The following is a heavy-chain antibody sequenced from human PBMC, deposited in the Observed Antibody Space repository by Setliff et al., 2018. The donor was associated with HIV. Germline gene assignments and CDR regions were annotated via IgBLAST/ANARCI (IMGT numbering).Heavy chain of an antibody. CDR1: GGSISSGEYY. V-gene: IGHV4-61*08. J-gene: IGHJ4*02. D-gene: IGHD5-12*01. CDR2: ISPTGNT. Sequence: PSETLSLTCTVSGGSISSGEYYWSWIRQPPGKGLEWIGYISPTGNTNYNPSLKSRVTISTDTSKNQFTLNVRSVTAADTTVYFCAKSSPSIGYISDHWGQGTLVTVSS. CDR3: AKSSPSIGYISDH.